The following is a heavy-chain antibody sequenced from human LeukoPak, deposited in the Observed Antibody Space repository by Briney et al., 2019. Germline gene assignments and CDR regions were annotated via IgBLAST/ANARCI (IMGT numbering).Heavy chain of an antibody. Sequence: HAGXXXRLSCAASGFTFSSYATSWVRQAPGKGLEWISGISGIGGSTYYADSVKGRFTISRDNSKNTLYLQMNSLRAEDTAVYYCAKSPSSGYYFDYWGQGTLVTVSS. D-gene: IGHD3-22*01. CDR3: AKSPSSGYYFDY. J-gene: IGHJ4*02. CDR1: GFTFSSYA. CDR2: ISGIGGST. V-gene: IGHV3-23*01.